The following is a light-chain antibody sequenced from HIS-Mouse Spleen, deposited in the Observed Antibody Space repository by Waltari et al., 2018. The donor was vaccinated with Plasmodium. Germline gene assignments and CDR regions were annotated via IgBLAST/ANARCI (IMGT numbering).Light chain of an antibody. CDR1: QRVSSSY. J-gene: IGKJ2*01. Sequence: EIVLTQSPGTLSLSPGERATLSCRASQRVSSSYLAWDQQKPGQAPRLIIYGASSRATGIPDRFSGSGSGTDFTLTISRLEPEDFAVYYCQQYGSSPYTFGQGTKLEIK. V-gene: IGKV3-20*01. CDR3: QQYGSSPYT. CDR2: GAS.